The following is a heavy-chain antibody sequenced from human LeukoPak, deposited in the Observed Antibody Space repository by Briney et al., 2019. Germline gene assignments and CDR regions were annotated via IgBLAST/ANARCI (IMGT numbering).Heavy chain of an antibody. V-gene: IGHV4-4*07. CDR3: ARPLIERIDSHYYMDV. J-gene: IGHJ6*03. CDR1: GGSISSYY. D-gene: IGHD3-9*01. CDR2: IYTSGST. Sequence: KPSETLSLTCTVSGGSISSYYWSWIRQLAGKGLEWIGRIYTSGSTNYNPSLKSRVTMSVDTSKNQFSLKLSSVTAADTAVYYCARPLIERIDSHYYMDVWGKGTTVTVSS.